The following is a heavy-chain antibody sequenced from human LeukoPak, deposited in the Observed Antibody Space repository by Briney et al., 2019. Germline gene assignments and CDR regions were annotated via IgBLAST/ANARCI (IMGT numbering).Heavy chain of an antibody. CDR3: ARDNAGGYCSSTSCYYYYMDV. CDR1: GFTFSDHY. Sequence: GGSLRLSCAASGFTFSDHYMDWVRQAPGKGLEWVGRTRNKANSYTTEYAASVKGRFTISRDDSKNSLYLQMNSLKTEDTAVYYCARDNAGGYCSSTSCYYYYMDVWGKGTTVTVSS. CDR2: TRNKANSYTT. D-gene: IGHD2-2*01. V-gene: IGHV3-72*01. J-gene: IGHJ6*03.